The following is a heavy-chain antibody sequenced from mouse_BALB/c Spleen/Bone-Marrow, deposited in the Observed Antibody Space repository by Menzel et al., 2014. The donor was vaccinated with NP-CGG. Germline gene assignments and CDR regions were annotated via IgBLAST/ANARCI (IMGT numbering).Heavy chain of an antibody. CDR1: GFTFSRSG. D-gene: IGHD2-4*01. V-gene: IGHV5-17*02. J-gene: IGHJ4*01. CDR2: ISSGSSTI. Sequence: EVKLVESGGGLVQPGGSRKLSCAASGFTFSRSGMHWVRQAPEKGLEWVAYISSGSSTIYYADTMKGRFTISRDNPKNTLFPQMTSLRSEDTAMYYCARARSTMITTGAMDYWGQGTSVTVSS. CDR3: ARARSTMITTGAMDY.